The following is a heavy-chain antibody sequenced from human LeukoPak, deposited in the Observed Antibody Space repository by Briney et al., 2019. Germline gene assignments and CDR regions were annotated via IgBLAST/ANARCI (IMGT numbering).Heavy chain of an antibody. V-gene: IGHV4-39*07. CDR1: GGSISSSSYY. CDR2: INHSGST. CDR3: ARGSVLAVAGTEY. D-gene: IGHD6-19*01. Sequence: SETLSLTCTVSGGSISSSSYYWSWIRQPPGKGLEWIGEINHSGSTNYNPSLKSRVTISVDTSKNQFSLKLSSVTAADTAVYYCARGSVLAVAGTEYWGQGTLVTVSS. J-gene: IGHJ4*02.